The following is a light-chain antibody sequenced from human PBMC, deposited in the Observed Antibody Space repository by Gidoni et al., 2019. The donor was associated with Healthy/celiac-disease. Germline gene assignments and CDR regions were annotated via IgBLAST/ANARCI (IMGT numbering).Light chain of an antibody. CDR3: QQYDKLLGT. V-gene: IGKV1-33*01. CDR2: DAS. Sequence: DIQMTQSPSSLSASVGDRVTITCQASQDISNYLNWYQQKPGKAPKLLIYDASNLETGVPSRYSGSGSGTDFTFNISSLQPEDIATYYCQQYDKLLGTFGQGTKVEIK. CDR1: QDISNY. J-gene: IGKJ1*01.